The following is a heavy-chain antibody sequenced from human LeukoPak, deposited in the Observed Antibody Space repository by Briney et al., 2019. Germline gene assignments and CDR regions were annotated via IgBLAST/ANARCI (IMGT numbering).Heavy chain of an antibody. V-gene: IGHV4-59*01. CDR3: ARHTASNSVAFDI. CDR1: GGSISSYY. D-gene: IGHD2-2*02. CDR2: IYYSGST. Sequence: SETLSLTCTVSGGSISSYYWSWIRQPPGKGLEWIGYIYYSGSTNYNPSLKSRVTVSVDTSNNQFSLKLSSVTAADTAGYYCARHTASNSVAFDIWGQGTLVTVSS. J-gene: IGHJ3*02.